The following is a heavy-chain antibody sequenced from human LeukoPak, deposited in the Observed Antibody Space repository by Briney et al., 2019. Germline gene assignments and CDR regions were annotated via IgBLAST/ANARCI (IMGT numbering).Heavy chain of an antibody. J-gene: IGHJ5*02. V-gene: IGHV3-48*04. Sequence: SGGSLRLSCAASGFTCSSYAMSWVRQAPGKELEWASYISSSGSTIYYADSVKGRFTISRDNAKNSLYLQMNSLRAEDTAVYYCARGLYYDYVWGSYFSNWFDPWGQGTLVTVSS. CDR2: ISSSGSTI. CDR1: GFTCSSYA. D-gene: IGHD3-16*01. CDR3: ARGLYYDYVWGSYFSNWFDP.